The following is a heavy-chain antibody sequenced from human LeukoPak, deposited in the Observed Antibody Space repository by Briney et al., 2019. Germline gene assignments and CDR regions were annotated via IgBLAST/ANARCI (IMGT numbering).Heavy chain of an antibody. CDR1: GGSISSNSHY. V-gene: IGHV4-39*07. J-gene: IGHJ5*02. D-gene: IGHD3-16*01. CDR3: ARVGWGNVAAYPNWLDP. CDR2: NFHNGNT. Sequence: PSETLSLTCTVSGGSISSNSHYWGWIRQPPGTGLEWIANNFHNGNTAYNPSLKRRVTISIDTSQNQLSLRLSSVTAADTAVYYCARVGWGNVAAYPNWLDPWGQGTVVTVSS.